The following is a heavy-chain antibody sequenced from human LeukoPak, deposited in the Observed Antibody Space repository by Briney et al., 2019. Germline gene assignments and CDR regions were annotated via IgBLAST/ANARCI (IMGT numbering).Heavy chain of an antibody. Sequence: GGSLRLSCAASGFTFDDYGMSWVRQAPGKGLEWVSGLKWNGGSTGYAHSVKGRFTISRDNAKNSLYLQMNSLRAEDTALYHCARGNYYDSSGTDAFDIWGQGTMVTVSS. CDR3: ARGNYYDSSGTDAFDI. CDR1: GFTFDDYG. J-gene: IGHJ3*02. V-gene: IGHV3-20*01. CDR2: LKWNGGST. D-gene: IGHD3-22*01.